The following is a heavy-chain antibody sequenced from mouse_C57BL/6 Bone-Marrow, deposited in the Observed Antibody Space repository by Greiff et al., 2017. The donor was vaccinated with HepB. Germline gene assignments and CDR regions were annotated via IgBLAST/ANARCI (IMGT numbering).Heavy chain of an antibody. CDR3: AFSAWFAY. CDR1: GFTFSDYY. V-gene: IGHV5-12*01. CDR2: ISNGGGST. Sequence: EVKLVESGGGLVQPGGSLKLSCAASGFTFSDYYMYWVRQTPEKRLEWVAYISNGGGSTYYPDTVKGRFTISRDNAKNTLYLQMSRLKSEDTAMYYCAFSAWFAYWGQGTLVTVSA. J-gene: IGHJ3*01.